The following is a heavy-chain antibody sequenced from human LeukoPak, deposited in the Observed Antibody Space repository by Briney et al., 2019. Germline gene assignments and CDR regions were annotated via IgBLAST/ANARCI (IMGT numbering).Heavy chain of an antibody. D-gene: IGHD4-23*01. V-gene: IGHV4-39*01. CDR1: AGTISTSNYY. Sequence: SETLSLTCTVSAGTISTSNYYWAWLRQPPGQGLEWIVSLYFSGSTYYDPSLKSRVTMSVDTSNNLFSLKVTSVTAADAAVYYCASDYGADSGYWGQGTLVTVSS. CDR2: LYFSGST. J-gene: IGHJ4*02. CDR3: ASDYGADSGY.